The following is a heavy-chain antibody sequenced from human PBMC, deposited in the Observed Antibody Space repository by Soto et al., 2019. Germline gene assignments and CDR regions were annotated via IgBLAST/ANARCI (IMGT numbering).Heavy chain of an antibody. CDR1: GDPVSSGSYY. CDR3: AAKLGTTHYFDF. Sequence: SETLSLTCSVSGDPVSSGSYYWTWVRQHPVKGLEWIGYIYHTGSTYYNPSLQSRLIMSIYTSKNQFSLHLYSVTAAYTAVYFCAAKLGTTHYFDFWGQGSLVTVSS. D-gene: IGHD7-27*01. V-gene: IGHV4-31*03. CDR2: IYHTGST. J-gene: IGHJ4*02.